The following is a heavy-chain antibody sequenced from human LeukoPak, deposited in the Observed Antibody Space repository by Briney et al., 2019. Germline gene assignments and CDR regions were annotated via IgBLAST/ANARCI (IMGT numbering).Heavy chain of an antibody. CDR1: GYTFTSYD. V-gene: IGHV1-8*01. D-gene: IGHD3-16*01. CDR3: ARSWSGRFGELHY. J-gene: IGHJ4*02. CDR2: MNPNNGNT. Sequence: ASVKVSCKASGYTFTSYDINWVRQATGQGLEWMGWMNPNNGNTGYAQKFQGRVTITRNTSISTAYMELRSLRPEDTAVYYCARSWSGRFGELHYWGQGTLVTVSS.